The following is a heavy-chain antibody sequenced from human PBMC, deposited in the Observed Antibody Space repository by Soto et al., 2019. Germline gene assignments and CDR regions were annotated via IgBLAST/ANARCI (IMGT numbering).Heavy chain of an antibody. CDR1: GVSITDYH. CDR3: AKRFGDYVGRFDP. J-gene: IGHJ5*02. V-gene: IGHV4-59*01. CDR2: IFSRGTP. Sequence: QVQLQESGPGLVKPSETLSLTCTVSGVSITDYHWSWIRQSPGRGLEWIGYIFSRGTPNYNPSLKSRVTISVDTSRNQFSLKLNSLTAADTAMYFCAKRFGDYVGRFDPWGQGALVIVSS. D-gene: IGHD4-17*01.